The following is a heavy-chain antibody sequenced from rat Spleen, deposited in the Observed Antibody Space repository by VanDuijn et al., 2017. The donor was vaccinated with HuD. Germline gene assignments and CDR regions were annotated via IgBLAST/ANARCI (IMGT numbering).Heavy chain of an antibody. CDR1: GFPLTSYN. D-gene: IGHD5-1*01. CDR2: IWNTGGT. V-gene: IGHV2-41*01. J-gene: IGHJ2*01. Sequence: QVQLKESGPGLVQPYQTLSLTCPVAGFPLTSYNVHWVQQPPGKGLEWMGVIWNTGGTRYNSEFKSRLSFSRDTSKNQVFLRMNSLKTEDTGVYYCARGSGSWAYWGQGVMVTVSS. CDR3: ARGSGSWAY.